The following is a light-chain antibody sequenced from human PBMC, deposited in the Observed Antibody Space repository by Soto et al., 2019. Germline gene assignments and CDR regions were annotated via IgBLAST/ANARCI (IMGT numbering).Light chain of an antibody. V-gene: IGLV2-23*03. J-gene: IGLJ2*01. CDR2: EGS. CDR1: SSDVGNYNL. CDR3: CSYAGSSTFVV. Sequence: QSALTQPASVSGSPGQSITISCTGTSSDVGNYNLVSWYQHHPGKAPKLMIYEGSKRPSGVSNRFSGSKSGNTASLTISGLQAEDEADYYCCSYAGSSTFVVFGGGPKLTVL.